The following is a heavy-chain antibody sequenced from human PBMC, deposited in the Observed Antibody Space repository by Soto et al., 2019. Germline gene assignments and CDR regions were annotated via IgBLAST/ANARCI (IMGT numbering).Heavy chain of an antibody. CDR3: EMAFLWVDY. J-gene: IGHJ4*02. Sequence: EVQLVESGGGLVQPGGSLRLSCAASGFTFSTFSMHWVRQSPGKRLEWISNIRSSGATKYYAASAKGRFTISRDNAKNTLHLQLNSLGAEDTAVYYCEMAFLWVDYWGQGALATFSS. CDR1: GFTFSTFS. V-gene: IGHV3-48*01. D-gene: IGHD2-21*01. CDR2: IRSSGATK.